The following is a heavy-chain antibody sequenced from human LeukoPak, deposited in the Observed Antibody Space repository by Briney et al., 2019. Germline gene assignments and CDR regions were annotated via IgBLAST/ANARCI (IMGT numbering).Heavy chain of an antibody. V-gene: IGHV4-59*12. CDR2: IFYSGST. J-gene: IGHJ5*02. CDR3: ARDRNTNWFDP. Sequence: SETLSLTCTVSGGSISSYYWSWIRQPPGKGLEWIGYIFYSGSTNYNPSLKSRVTISVDTSKNQFSLKLSSLTAADTAVYYCARDRNTNWFDPWGQGTLVTVSS. CDR1: GGSISSYY.